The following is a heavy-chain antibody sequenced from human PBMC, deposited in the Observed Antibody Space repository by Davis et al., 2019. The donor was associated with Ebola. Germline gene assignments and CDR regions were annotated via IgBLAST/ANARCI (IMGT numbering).Heavy chain of an antibody. CDR3: TRGVGVAGDY. CDR1: GYRFTMFG. Sequence: ASVKVSCKASGYRFTMFGINWVRQATGQGLEWMGWVNPNNGNTDYAKKFQGRVAMTRDTSISTVYLELSSLISEDTAVYYCTRGVGVAGDYWGQGTLVTVSS. CDR2: VNPNNGNT. V-gene: IGHV1-8*01. D-gene: IGHD6-19*01. J-gene: IGHJ4*02.